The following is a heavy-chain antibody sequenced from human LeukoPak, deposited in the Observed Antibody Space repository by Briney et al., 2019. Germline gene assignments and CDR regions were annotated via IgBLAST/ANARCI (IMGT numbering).Heavy chain of an antibody. J-gene: IGHJ3*02. D-gene: IGHD1-26*01. V-gene: IGHV1-18*01. Sequence: ASVKVSCKASGYTFTSYGISWVRQAPGQGLEWMGWISAYNGDTNYAQKLQGRVTMTTDTSTSTAYMELRSLRSDDTAVYYCARGDSGSQKGAFDIWGQGTMVTVSS. CDR1: GYTFTSYG. CDR2: ISAYNGDT. CDR3: ARGDSGSQKGAFDI.